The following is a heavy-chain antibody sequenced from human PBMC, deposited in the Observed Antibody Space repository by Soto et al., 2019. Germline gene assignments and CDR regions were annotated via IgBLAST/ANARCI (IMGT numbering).Heavy chain of an antibody. Sequence: PGESLKISCKGSGYSFTSYWISWVRQMPGKGLEWMGRIDPSDSYTNYSPSFQGHVTISADKSISTAYLQWSSLKASDTAMYYCASQTPYYGGNSLWHGMDVWGQGTTVTVSS. CDR1: GYSFTSYW. V-gene: IGHV5-10-1*01. D-gene: IGHD4-17*01. CDR3: ASQTPYYGGNSLWHGMDV. CDR2: IDPSDSYT. J-gene: IGHJ6*02.